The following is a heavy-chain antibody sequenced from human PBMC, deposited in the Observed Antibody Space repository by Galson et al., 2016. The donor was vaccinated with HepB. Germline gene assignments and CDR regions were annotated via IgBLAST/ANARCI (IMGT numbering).Heavy chain of an antibody. V-gene: IGHV3-48*01. CDR2: ISSSSSTI. J-gene: IGHJ6*04. CDR3: ARVTGETGNGMDV. D-gene: IGHD1-14*01. Sequence: SLRLSCAASGFTFSSYSMNWVRQAPGKGLEWVSYISSSSSTIYYADSVKGRFTISRDNAKNLLYLQMNSLRAEDTAVYYCARVTGETGNGMDVWGKGTTVTVSS. CDR1: GFTFSSYS.